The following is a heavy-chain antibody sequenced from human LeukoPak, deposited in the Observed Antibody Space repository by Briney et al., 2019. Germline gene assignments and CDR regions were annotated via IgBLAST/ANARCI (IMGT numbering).Heavy chain of an antibody. CDR1: GFTFSSYG. CDR2: MSGSGGST. D-gene: IGHD3-10*01. V-gene: IGHV3-23*01. Sequence: GGTLRLSCAASGFTFSSYGMSWVRQAPGKGLEWVSAMSGSGGSTYYADSVKGRFTISRDNSKNTLYLQMNSLRAEDTAVYYCAKDGGYGSGSYEYYFDYWGQGTLVTVSS. J-gene: IGHJ4*02. CDR3: AKDGGYGSGSYEYYFDY.